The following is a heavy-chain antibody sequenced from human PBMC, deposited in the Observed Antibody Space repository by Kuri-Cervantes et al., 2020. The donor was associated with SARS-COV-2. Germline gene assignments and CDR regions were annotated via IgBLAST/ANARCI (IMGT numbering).Heavy chain of an antibody. D-gene: IGHD3-22*01. V-gene: IGHV5-51*01. CDR3: ARPLYYYDSSGYPGSVVAFDI. Sequence: LRLSCKGSGYSFTSYWIGWVRQMPGKGLEWMGIIYPGDSDTRYSPSFQGQVTISADKSISTAYLQWSSLKASDTAMYYCARPLYYYDSSGYPGSVVAFDIWGQGTMVTVSS. CDR2: IYPGDSDT. CDR1: GYSFTSYW. J-gene: IGHJ3*02.